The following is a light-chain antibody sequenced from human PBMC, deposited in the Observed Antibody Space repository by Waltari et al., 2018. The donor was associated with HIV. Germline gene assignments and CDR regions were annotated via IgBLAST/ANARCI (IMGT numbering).Light chain of an antibody. CDR2: DPP. CDR1: EGAVTTKNY. J-gene: IGLJ2*01. Sequence: VVTQAPSLTVSPGGTIILTCGSSEGAVTTKNYAAWFQQKPGQPPTARIHDPPQRHLWTPARCSGLLLGDKAALTLSGALSEDEGVYFCLLFFGATRVVGGGTMVT. CDR3: LLFFGATRV. V-gene: IGLV7-46*01.